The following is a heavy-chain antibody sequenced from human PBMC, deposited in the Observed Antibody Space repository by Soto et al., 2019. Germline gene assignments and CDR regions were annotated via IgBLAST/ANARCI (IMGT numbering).Heavy chain of an antibody. CDR1: GYTFTSYA. V-gene: IGHV1-46*01. D-gene: IGHD3-22*01. Sequence: ASVEVSCKASGYTFTSYAINWVRQVPGQGREWMGIINPSGGSTSYAQKVQGRVTMTRDTSTSTVYMELSSLRSEDTAVYYCARDRRAYYYDSSGIPDHYWGQGTLVTVPS. CDR3: ARDRRAYYYDSSGIPDHY. J-gene: IGHJ4*02. CDR2: INPSGGST.